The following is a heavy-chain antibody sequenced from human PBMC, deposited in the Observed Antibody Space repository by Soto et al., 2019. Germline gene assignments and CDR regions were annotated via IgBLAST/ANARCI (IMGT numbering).Heavy chain of an antibody. Sequence: PGGSLRLSCSASGFTFNNAWMNWVRQAPGKGLEWVGHIKSKTDGGTTDYTASVRGRCTISKDDTGHTLYLQINSLKIEDTAVYFCTTDIWTYYRTDYWGQGT. CDR2: IKSKTDGGTT. V-gene: IGHV3-15*07. J-gene: IGHJ4*02. D-gene: IGHD3-10*01. CDR1: GFTFNNAW. CDR3: TTDIWTYYRTDY.